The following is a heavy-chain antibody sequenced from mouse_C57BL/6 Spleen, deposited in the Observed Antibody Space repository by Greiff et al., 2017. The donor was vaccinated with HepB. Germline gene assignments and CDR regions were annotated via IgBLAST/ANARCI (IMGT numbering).Heavy chain of an antibody. Sequence: EVQVVESGEGLVKPGGSLKLSCAASGFTFSSYAMSWVRQTPEKRLEWVAYISSGGDYIYYADTVKGRFTISRDNARNTLYLQMSSLKSEDTAMYYCTRVAYSNYLMDYWGQGTSVTVSS. CDR2: ISSGGDYI. V-gene: IGHV5-9-1*02. CDR1: GFTFSSYA. CDR3: TRVAYSNYLMDY. J-gene: IGHJ4*01. D-gene: IGHD2-5*01.